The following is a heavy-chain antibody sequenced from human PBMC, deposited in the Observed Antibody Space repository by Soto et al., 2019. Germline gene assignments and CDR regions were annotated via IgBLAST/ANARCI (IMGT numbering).Heavy chain of an antibody. CDR2: VFYSGST. CDR1: GVSISTKNYF. CDR3: ARAYYDSSGYSWIDF. D-gene: IGHD3-22*01. J-gene: IGHJ4*02. Sequence: QLQLQESGPGLVKPSETLALTCTVTGVSISTKNYFWRWIRQPPGKGLEWIGSVFYSGSTYYNPSLKGRVNISVDTSKNQFSLDLRSVTAADTAIYYCARAYYDSSGYSWIDFWGRGNLVTVSS. V-gene: IGHV4-39*02.